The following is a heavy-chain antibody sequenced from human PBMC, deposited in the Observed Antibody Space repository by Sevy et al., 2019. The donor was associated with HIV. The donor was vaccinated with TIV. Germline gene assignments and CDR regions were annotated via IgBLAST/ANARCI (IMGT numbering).Heavy chain of an antibody. D-gene: IGHD3-3*01. V-gene: IGHV4-30-4*01. Sequence: SETLSLTCTVSGGSISSGDYYWSWIRQPPGKGREGIGYIYYSGSTYYNPSLKSRVTISVETSKNQFSLKLSSVTAADTAVYYCARGSYDFWSGTHYFDYWGQGTLVTVSS. CDR2: IYYSGST. CDR1: GGSISSGDYY. CDR3: ARGSYDFWSGTHYFDY. J-gene: IGHJ4*02.